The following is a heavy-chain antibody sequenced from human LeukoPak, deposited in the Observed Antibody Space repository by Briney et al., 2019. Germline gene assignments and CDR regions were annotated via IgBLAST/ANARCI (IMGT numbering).Heavy chain of an antibody. V-gene: IGHV3-23*01. CDR1: GFTFSTYA. CDR2: IGGSGDFT. Sequence: GGSLRLSCAASGFTFSTYAMSWVRQAPGKGLEWVSAIGGSGDFTYYAEYVRGRFTISRDNSKKTLYLQMNSLRADDTVVYYCAKADRGWGVITKDWGQGTLVTVSS. D-gene: IGHD3-10*01. CDR3: AKADRGWGVITKD. J-gene: IGHJ4*02.